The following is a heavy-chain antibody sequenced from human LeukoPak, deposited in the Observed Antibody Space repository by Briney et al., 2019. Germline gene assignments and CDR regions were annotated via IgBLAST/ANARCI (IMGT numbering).Heavy chain of an antibody. D-gene: IGHD3-10*01. CDR2: ISAYNGNT. Sequence: GASVKVSCKASGYTFTSYGISWVRQAPGQGREWMGWISAYNGNTNYAQKLQGRVTMTTDTSTSTAYMELRSLRSDDTAVYYCAGQGRAVYYYGSGGPIDYWGQGTLVTVSS. CDR1: GYTFTSYG. CDR3: AGQGRAVYYYGSGGPIDY. J-gene: IGHJ4*02. V-gene: IGHV1-18*01.